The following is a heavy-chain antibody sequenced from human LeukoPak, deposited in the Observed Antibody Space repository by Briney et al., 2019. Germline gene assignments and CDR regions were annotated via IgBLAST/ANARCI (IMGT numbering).Heavy chain of an antibody. CDR3: VTTVTTYYYYYYMDV. Sequence: ASVKVSCKASGYTFTAYYMHWVRQAPGQGLEWMGGINPNSGGTNYAQKFQGRVTMTRDTSISTAYMELSRLRSDDTAVYYCVTTVTTYYYYYYMDVWGKGTTVTVSS. CDR2: INPNSGGT. J-gene: IGHJ6*03. CDR1: GYTFTAYY. D-gene: IGHD4-17*01. V-gene: IGHV1-2*02.